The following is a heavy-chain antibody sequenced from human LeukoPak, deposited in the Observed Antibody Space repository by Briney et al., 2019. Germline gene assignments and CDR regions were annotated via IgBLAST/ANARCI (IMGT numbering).Heavy chain of an antibody. CDR3: ARGDFDFWSGSDP. CDR1: GYTFTSYY. CDR2: INPSGGST. J-gene: IGHJ5*02. V-gene: IGHV1-46*01. Sequence: ASVKVSCKASGYTFTSYYMHWVRHAPGQGLEWMGIINPSGGSTSYAQKFQGRCTNTMDTSTSTVYMELSSLRSEDTAVYYCARGDFDFWSGSDPWGQGTLVTVSS. D-gene: IGHD3-3*01.